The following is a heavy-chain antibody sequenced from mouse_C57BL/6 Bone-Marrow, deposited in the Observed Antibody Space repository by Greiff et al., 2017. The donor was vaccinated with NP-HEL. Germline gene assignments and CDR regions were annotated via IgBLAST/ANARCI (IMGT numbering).Heavy chain of an antibody. CDR3: ARGGYGSSYGYFDV. CDR1: GYSITSGYD. CDR2: ISYSGST. J-gene: IGHJ1*03. D-gene: IGHD1-1*01. Sequence: EVQRVESGPGMVKPSQSLSLTCTVTGYSITSGYDWHWIRHFPGNKLEWMGYISYSGSTNYNPSLKSRISITHDTSKNHFFLKLNSVTTEDTATYYCARGGYGSSYGYFDVWGTGTTVTVSS. V-gene: IGHV3-1*01.